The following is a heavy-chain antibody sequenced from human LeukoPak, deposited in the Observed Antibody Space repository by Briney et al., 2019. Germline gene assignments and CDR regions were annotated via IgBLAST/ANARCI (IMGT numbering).Heavy chain of an antibody. V-gene: IGHV3-21*01. CDR1: GFTFSSYS. Sequence: GGSLRLSCAASGFTFSSYSMNWVRQAPGKGLGWVSSISSSSSYIYYADSVKGRFTISRDNAKNSLYLQMNSLRAEDTAVYYCARDPELRFLEWLLKGAFDIWGQGTMVTVSS. D-gene: IGHD3-3*01. CDR3: ARDPELRFLEWLLKGAFDI. J-gene: IGHJ3*02. CDR2: ISSSSSYI.